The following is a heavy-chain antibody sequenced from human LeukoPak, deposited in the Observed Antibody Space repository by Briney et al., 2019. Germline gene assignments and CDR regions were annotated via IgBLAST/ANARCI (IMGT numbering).Heavy chain of an antibody. D-gene: IGHD6-13*01. CDR2: INHRGST. Sequence: SESLSLTCAVYGGSFSDNYWSWIRQPPGKGLEWIGGINHRGSTNYNPSLKSRVTISVDTSKNQFSLKLTTVTAADTAVYYCARAPIVIVPAPMWMGIAAPGPVDYWGQGILVTVSS. J-gene: IGHJ4*02. V-gene: IGHV4-34*01. CDR3: ARAPIVIVPAPMWMGIAAPGPVDY. CDR1: GGSFSDNY.